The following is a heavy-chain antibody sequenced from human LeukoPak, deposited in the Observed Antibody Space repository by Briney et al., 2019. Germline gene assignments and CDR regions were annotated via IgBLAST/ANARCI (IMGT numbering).Heavy chain of an antibody. Sequence: GGSLGLSCAASGFTLRSYTTHWVRQAPAKGLEWVSSISNSGFYIYYADSVKGRFVVSRDNANNSLYLQMNSLRDEDTAVYYCVTDGASDIWGQGTMVTVSS. CDR1: GFTLRSYT. CDR3: VTDGASDI. CDR2: ISNSGFYI. V-gene: IGHV3-21*01. J-gene: IGHJ3*02.